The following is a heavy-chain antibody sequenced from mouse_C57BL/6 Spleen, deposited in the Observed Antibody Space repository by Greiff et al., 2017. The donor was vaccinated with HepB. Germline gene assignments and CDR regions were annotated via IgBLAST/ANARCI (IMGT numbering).Heavy chain of an antibody. Sequence: QVQLQQPGAELVKPGASVKLSCKASGYTFTSYWMQWVKQRPGQGLEWIGEIDPSDSYTNYNQKFKGKATLTVDTSSSTAYMQLSSLTSEDSAVYYCARRGNYNFDYWGKGTTLTVSS. CDR2: IDPSDSYT. CDR1: GYTFTSYW. J-gene: IGHJ2*01. D-gene: IGHD2-1*01. CDR3: ARRGNYNFDY. V-gene: IGHV1-50*01.